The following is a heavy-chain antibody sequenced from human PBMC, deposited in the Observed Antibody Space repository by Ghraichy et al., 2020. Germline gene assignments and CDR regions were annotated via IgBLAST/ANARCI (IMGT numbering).Heavy chain of an antibody. Sequence: SVKVSCKASGGTFSSYAISWVRQAPGQGLEWMGGIIPIFGTANYAQKFQGRVTITADESTSTAYMELSSLRSEDTAVYYCARVIGYSGYLDPPDGPFDIWGQGTMVTVSS. CDR2: IIPIFGTA. D-gene: IGHD5-12*01. CDR3: ARVIGYSGYLDPPDGPFDI. CDR1: GGTFSSYA. V-gene: IGHV1-69*13. J-gene: IGHJ3*02.